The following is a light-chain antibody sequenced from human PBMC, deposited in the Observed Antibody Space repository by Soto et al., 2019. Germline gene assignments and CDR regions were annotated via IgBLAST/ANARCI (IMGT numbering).Light chain of an antibody. CDR3: QQYESSPPT. J-gene: IGKJ4*01. Sequence: EIVLTQSPDTLSLSPGERATLSCRPSQSVSSTYLAWYQQKPGQAPRLLIYRASTRATGIPDRFSGSGSGTDFTLTTSTLKPADFAVYYWQQYESSPPTFGGGTKLEIK. CDR2: RAS. V-gene: IGKV3-20*01. CDR1: QSVSSTY.